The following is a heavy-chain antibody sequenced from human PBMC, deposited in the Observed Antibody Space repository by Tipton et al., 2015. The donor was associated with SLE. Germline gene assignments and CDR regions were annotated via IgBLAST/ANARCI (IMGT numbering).Heavy chain of an antibody. CDR2: VSYDGNT. J-gene: IGHJ4*02. Sequence: TLSLTCFVSGDSISSSTYSWAWIRQPPGKGLEWIGSVSYDGNTHRNPSLMSRVTLSVDTSENQSSLKLTSVTAADTAVYYCVRVEGAYDQYYFDSWGQGTLVTVSS. V-gene: IGHV4-39*07. CDR3: VRVEGAYDQYYFDS. D-gene: IGHD5-12*01. CDR1: GDSISSSTYS.